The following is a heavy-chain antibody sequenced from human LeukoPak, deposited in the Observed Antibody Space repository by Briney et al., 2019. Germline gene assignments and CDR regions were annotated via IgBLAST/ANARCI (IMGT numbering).Heavy chain of an antibody. J-gene: IGHJ5*02. CDR1: GGSISSSSYY. Sequence: SETLSLTCTVSGGSISSSSYYWGWIRQPPGKGLEWIGSIYYSGSTYYNPSLKSRVTISVDTSKNQFSLKLSSVTAADTAVYYCARDYDFWSGYKGVFDPWGQGTLVTVSS. CDR3: ARDYDFWSGYKGVFDP. V-gene: IGHV4-39*02. CDR2: IYYSGST. D-gene: IGHD3-3*01.